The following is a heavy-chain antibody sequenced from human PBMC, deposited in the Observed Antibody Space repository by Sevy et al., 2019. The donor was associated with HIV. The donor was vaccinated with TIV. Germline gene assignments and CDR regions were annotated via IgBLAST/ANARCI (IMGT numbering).Heavy chain of an antibody. CDR2: ISTSGIT. J-gene: IGHJ6*02. Sequence: SETLSLTCTVSGGSISSYYWGWIRQPAGRGLEWIGRISTSGITNYNPSLKSRVTMLVDTSKNQFSLKLTSVTAADTAVYYCARGDFWSGYYYYGMDVWGQWTTVTVSS. CDR3: ARGDFWSGYYYYGMDV. CDR1: GGSISSYY. D-gene: IGHD3-3*01. V-gene: IGHV4-4*07.